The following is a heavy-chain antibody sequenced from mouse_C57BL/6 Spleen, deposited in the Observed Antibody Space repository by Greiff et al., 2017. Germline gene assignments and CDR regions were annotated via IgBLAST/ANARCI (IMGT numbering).Heavy chain of an antibody. CDR1: GYTFTSYW. J-gene: IGHJ3*01. D-gene: IGHD2-3*01. V-gene: IGHV1-52*01. CDR3: ARDGPDGFAY. Sequence: QVQLQQPGAELVRPGSSVKLSCKASGYTFTSYWMHWVKQRPIQGLEWIGNIDPSDSETHYNQKFKDKATLTVYKSSSTAYMQLSSLTSEDSAVYYCARDGPDGFAYWGQGTLVTVSA. CDR2: IDPSDSET.